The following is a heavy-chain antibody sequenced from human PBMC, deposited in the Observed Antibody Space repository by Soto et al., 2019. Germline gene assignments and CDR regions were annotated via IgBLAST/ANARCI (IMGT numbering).Heavy chain of an antibody. CDR2: ISGYNGNT. D-gene: IGHD3-3*01. CDR3: ARGGRFAVADTDY. J-gene: IGHJ4*02. V-gene: IGHV1-18*01. Sequence: QVQLVQSGVEVKKPGASVKVSCKASGYTFTNYGITWVRQAPEQGLEWLGWISGYNGNTHYAQNFQGRVTMTTDTSASTAYMDLRSLRYDDTAVDYCARGGRFAVADTDYWGQGTLLTVSS. CDR1: GYTFTNYG.